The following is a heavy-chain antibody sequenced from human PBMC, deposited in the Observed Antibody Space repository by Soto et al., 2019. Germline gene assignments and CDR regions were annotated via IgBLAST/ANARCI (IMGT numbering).Heavy chain of an antibody. CDR3: AKVVVGATSHSDFDS. D-gene: IGHD2-15*01. Sequence: KSSETLSLTCTVSGGSIANNNYFWGWVRQPPGKGLEWIGSAAYSGGTHKNPSLKSRVTVSVDTPKNQFSLKLTSVTAADTAVYYCAKVVVGATSHSDFDSWGQGTLVTVPS. CDR1: GGSIANNNYF. CDR2: AAYSGGT. V-gene: IGHV4-39*01. J-gene: IGHJ4*02.